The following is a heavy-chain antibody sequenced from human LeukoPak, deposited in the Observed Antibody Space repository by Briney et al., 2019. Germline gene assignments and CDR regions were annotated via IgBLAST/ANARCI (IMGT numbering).Heavy chain of an antibody. Sequence: SETLSFTCTVSGGSISSYYWSWIRQPAGKGLEWIGRIYTSGSTNYNPSLKSRVTMSVDTSKNQFSLKPSSVTAADTAVYYCARGENSSGYYYLYYWGQGTLVTVSS. CDR3: ARGENSSGYYYLYY. CDR2: IYTSGST. V-gene: IGHV4-4*07. J-gene: IGHJ4*02. CDR1: GGSISSYY. D-gene: IGHD3-22*01.